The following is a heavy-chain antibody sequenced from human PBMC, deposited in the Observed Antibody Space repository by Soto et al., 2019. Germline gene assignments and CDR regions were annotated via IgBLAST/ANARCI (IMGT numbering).Heavy chain of an antibody. V-gene: IGHV1-69*06. CDR3: ATWRTYHGSYCFDH. D-gene: IGHD1-26*01. CDR2: IIPMYDSA. Sequence: QVQLVQSGAELKKPGSSVNVSCAASGGTFKTYTINWVRQAPGQGLEWIGQIIPMYDSANYAQRFQGRVTISADKTPNIAYMELSRLRSEDTALYYCATWRTYHGSYCFDHWGQGTLVSVSS. J-gene: IGHJ4*02. CDR1: GGTFKTYT.